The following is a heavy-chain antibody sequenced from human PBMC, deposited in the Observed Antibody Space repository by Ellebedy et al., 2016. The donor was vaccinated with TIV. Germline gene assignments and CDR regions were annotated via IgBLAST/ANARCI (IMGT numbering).Heavy chain of an antibody. J-gene: IGHJ4*02. D-gene: IGHD3-10*02. CDR1: GGSISNFY. V-gene: IGHV4-59*01. CDR2: MYYSGTT. Sequence: SETLSLTXAVYGGSISNFYWSWIRQPPGKGLEWIGYMYYSGTTNYNPSLKSRVTISIDTSKNQFSLKLTSMTAADTAVYYCAVSGGGSGLRWGQGTLVTVSS. CDR3: AVSGGGSGLR.